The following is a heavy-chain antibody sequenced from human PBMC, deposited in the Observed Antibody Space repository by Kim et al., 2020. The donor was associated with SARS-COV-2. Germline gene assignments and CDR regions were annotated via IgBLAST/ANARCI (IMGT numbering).Heavy chain of an antibody. CDR3: ASSIGAADFPYYYGMDV. V-gene: IGHV3-11*03. Sequence: KGRFTISRDNATNSLYQQMNSLRAEDTAVYYCASSIGAADFPYYYGMDVWGQGTTVTVSS. J-gene: IGHJ6*02. D-gene: IGHD6-13*01.